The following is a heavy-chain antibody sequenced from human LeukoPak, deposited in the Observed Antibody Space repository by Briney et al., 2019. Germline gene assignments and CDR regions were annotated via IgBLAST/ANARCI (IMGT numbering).Heavy chain of an antibody. Sequence: GGSLRLSCAASGFTFSSYAMHWVRQAPGKGLKWVAVISYDGSNKYYADSVKGRFTISRDNSKNTLYLQMNSLRAEDTAVYYCARDKSHSGYSGNDAFDIWGQGTMVTVSS. CDR1: GFTFSSYA. CDR3: ARDKSHSGYSGNDAFDI. V-gene: IGHV3-30*01. J-gene: IGHJ3*02. D-gene: IGHD5-12*01. CDR2: ISYDGSNK.